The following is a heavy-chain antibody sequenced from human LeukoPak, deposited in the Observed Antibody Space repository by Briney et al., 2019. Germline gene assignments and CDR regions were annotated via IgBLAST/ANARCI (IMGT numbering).Heavy chain of an antibody. CDR1: GCTFTSYY. V-gene: IGHV1-46*01. D-gene: IGHD3-22*01. CDR2: INPSGGST. J-gene: IGHJ4*02. CDR3: ARGGTSGYYYDSSSY. Sequence: GASVKVSCKASGCTFTSYYMHWVRQAPGQGLEWMGIINPSGGSTSYAQKFQGRVTMARDMSTSTVYMELRSLRSDDTAVYYCARGGTSGYYYDSSSYWGQGTLVTVSS.